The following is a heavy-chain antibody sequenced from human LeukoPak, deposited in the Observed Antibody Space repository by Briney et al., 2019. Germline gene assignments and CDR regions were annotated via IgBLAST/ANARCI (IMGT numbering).Heavy chain of an antibody. J-gene: IGHJ4*02. Sequence: SETLSLTCAVYGGSFSGYYWSWIRQPPGKGLEWIGEINHSGSTNYNPSLKSRVTISVDTSKKQFSLKLSSVTAADTAVYYCARGPPVAGSSSTRADYWGQGTLVTVSS. D-gene: IGHD6-19*01. CDR2: INHSGST. V-gene: IGHV4-34*01. CDR3: ARGPPVAGSSSTRADY. CDR1: GGSFSGYY.